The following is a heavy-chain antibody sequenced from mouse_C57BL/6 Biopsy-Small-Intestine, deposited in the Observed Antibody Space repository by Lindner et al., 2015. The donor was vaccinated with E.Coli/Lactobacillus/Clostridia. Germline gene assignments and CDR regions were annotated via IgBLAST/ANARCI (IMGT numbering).Heavy chain of an antibody. V-gene: IGHV1-9*01. Sequence: VQLQESGAELMKPGASVKLSCKASGYTFTGYWIEWVKQRPGHGLEWIGENLPGSDSTNYNEKFKGKATLTADKSSSTAYMQLSGLTSEDSAVYFCARWRGWDNYFDYWGQGTTLTVSS. D-gene: IGHD4-1*01. CDR3: ARWRGWDNYFDY. CDR2: NLPGSDST. CDR1: GYTFTGYW. J-gene: IGHJ2*01.